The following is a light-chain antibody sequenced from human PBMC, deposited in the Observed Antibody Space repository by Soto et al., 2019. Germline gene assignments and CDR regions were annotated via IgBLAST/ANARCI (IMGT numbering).Light chain of an antibody. Sequence: QSVLTQPASVSGSPGQSITISCTGTSSDVGIYNYVSWYQQHPGKAPKLIICEVYNRPSGASNRFSGSKSGNTASLTISGLRPEDEADYYCTSFTTSSIWVFGGGTKVTVL. CDR1: SSDVGIYNY. CDR3: TSFTTSSIWV. V-gene: IGLV2-14*01. CDR2: EVY. J-gene: IGLJ3*02.